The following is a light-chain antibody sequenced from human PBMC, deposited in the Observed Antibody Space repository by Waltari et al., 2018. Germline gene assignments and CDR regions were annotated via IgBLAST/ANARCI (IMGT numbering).Light chain of an antibody. V-gene: IGLV2-18*02. CDR3: SSYTSSTTLV. J-gene: IGLJ2*01. CDR1: SSDVGSYNR. Sequence: QSALTQPPSVSGSPGPSATISCPGPSSDVGSYNRVPWYQQPPGTAPKRMIYEVSNRPSGVPDRFSGSKSGNTASLTISGLQAEDEADYYCSSYTSSTTLVFGEGTKLTVL. CDR2: EVS.